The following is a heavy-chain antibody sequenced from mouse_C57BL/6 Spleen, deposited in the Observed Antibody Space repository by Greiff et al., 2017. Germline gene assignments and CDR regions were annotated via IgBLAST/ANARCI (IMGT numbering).Heavy chain of an antibody. D-gene: IGHD1-1*01. Sequence: EVQLVESGGGLVQPGGSLSLSCAASGFTFTDYYMSWVRQPPGKALEWLGFIRNKANGYTTEYSASVKGRFTISRDNSQSILYLQMNALRAEDSATYYCARYEGSSYVKFDYWGQGTTLTVSS. CDR2: IRNKANGYTT. V-gene: IGHV7-3*01. CDR1: GFTFTDYY. CDR3: ARYEGSSYVKFDY. J-gene: IGHJ2*01.